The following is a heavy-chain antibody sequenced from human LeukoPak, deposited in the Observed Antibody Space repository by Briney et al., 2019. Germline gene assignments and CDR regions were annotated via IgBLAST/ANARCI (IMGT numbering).Heavy chain of an antibody. CDR3: AIVGSYAFDI. Sequence: PSETLSLTCTVSGGSISSYYWSWIRQPPGRGLEWIGYIHYSGSINSNPSLKSRVTISVDTSKNQFSLRLSSVTAADTAVYYCAIVGSYAFDIWGQGTMVTVSS. CDR1: GGSISSYY. CDR2: IHYSGSI. J-gene: IGHJ3*02. V-gene: IGHV4-59*01.